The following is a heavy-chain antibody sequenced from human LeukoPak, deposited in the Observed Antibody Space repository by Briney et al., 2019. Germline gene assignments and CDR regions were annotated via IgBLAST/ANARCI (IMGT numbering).Heavy chain of an antibody. CDR2: IYTSGST. Sequence: SETLSLTCTVSGGSIGSYYWSWIRQPAGKGLEWIGRIYTSGSTNYNPSLKSRVTMSVDTSKNQFALKLSSVTAADTAVYYCAREIVVVPAAWYNWFDPWGQGTLVTVSS. V-gene: IGHV4-4*07. CDR3: AREIVVVPAAWYNWFDP. D-gene: IGHD2-2*01. J-gene: IGHJ5*02. CDR1: GGSIGSYY.